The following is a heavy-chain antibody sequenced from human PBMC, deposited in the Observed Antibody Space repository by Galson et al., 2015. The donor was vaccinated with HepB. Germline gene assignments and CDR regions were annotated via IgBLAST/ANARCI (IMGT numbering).Heavy chain of an antibody. CDR1: GGTFSSYA. J-gene: IGHJ5*02. CDR3: ARDGFGGVVIKNWFDP. Sequence: SVKVSCKASGGTFSSYAISWVRQAPGQGLEWMGGIIPIFGTANYAQKFQGRVTITADESTSTAYMELSSLRSEDTAVYYCARDGFGGVVIKNWFDPWGQGTLVTVSS. D-gene: IGHD3-3*01. V-gene: IGHV1-69*13. CDR2: IIPIFGTA.